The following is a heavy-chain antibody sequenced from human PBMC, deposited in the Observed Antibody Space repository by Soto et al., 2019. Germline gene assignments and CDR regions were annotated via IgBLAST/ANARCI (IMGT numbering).Heavy chain of an antibody. CDR3: AKYRRTDAEGYRLHX. D-gene: IGHD5-12*01. CDR2: VYYTGSTST. Sequence: LSLTCSVSGSSINNYYWSWFRQPPGKGLEWIGYVYYTGSTSTKYNPSLQSRVALSVDSSKNHLSLKLTSMTAADTAIYYCAKYRRTDAEGYRLHXWGPVTLVTVSX. J-gene: IGHJ4*02. V-gene: IGHV4-59*01. CDR1: GSSINNYY.